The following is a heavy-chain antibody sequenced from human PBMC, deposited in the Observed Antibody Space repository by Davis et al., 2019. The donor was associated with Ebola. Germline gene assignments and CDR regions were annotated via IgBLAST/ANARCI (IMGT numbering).Heavy chain of an antibody. CDR1: GFTFSSYT. V-gene: IGHV3-21*01. CDR2: VSGSSSYI. D-gene: IGHD1-7*01. J-gene: IGHJ5*02. Sequence: GESLKISCAASGFTFSSYTMSWVRQAPGKGLEWVASVSGSSSYIYYADSMKGRFAISRDNAKNSLYLRMNSLRPEDTAKYYCAREPTTGTTAWFDPWGQGTLVTVSS. CDR3: AREPTTGTTAWFDP.